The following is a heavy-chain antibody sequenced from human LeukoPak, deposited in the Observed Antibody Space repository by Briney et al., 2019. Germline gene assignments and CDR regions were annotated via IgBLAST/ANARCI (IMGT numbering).Heavy chain of an antibody. Sequence: SETLSLTCTVSGGSISSYYWSWVRQPPGKRLEWIGQIYYSGSTTYNPSLKSRVTISVDTSKNQFSLELSTVTAAETAVYYCARQRPIYYYYGMDVWGQGTTVTVSS. CDR1: GGSISSYY. J-gene: IGHJ6*02. V-gene: IGHV4-59*08. CDR3: ARQRPIYYYYGMDV. CDR2: IYYSGST.